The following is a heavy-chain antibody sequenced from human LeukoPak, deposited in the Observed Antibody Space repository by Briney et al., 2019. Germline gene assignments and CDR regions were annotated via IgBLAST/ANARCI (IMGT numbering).Heavy chain of an antibody. V-gene: IGHV4-59*12. Sequence: PSETLSLTCTLSGGSISTYYWSWIRQPPGKGLEWIGYIYHSGSTNYNPSLKSRVTISVDTSKNQFSLKLSSVTAADTAVYYCARPWYSSSWYDYWGQGTLVTVSS. CDR1: GGSISTYY. D-gene: IGHD6-13*01. CDR3: ARPWYSSSWYDY. CDR2: IYHSGST. J-gene: IGHJ4*02.